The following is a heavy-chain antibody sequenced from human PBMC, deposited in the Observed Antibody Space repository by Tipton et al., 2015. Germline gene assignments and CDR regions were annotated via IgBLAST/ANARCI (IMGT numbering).Heavy chain of an antibody. J-gene: IGHJ4*02. D-gene: IGHD3-9*01. CDR2: ISHSGNT. CDR1: AYSISSDYY. Sequence: TLSLTCAVSAYSISSDYYWGWIRQPPGKGLEWIGSISHSGNTYYNPSLKSRVTMSRDTSKNQFSLKLTSVTAADTAVYYCACQECDSLTRDYQTVDYWGQGTLVTVSS. V-gene: IGHV4-38-2*01. CDR3: ACQECDSLTRDYQTVDY.